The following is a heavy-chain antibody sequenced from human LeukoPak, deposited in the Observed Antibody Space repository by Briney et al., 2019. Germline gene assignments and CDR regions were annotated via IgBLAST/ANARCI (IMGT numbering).Heavy chain of an antibody. CDR2: IYYSGST. CDR3: ARQLYDYFDY. V-gene: IGHV4-59*01. CDR1: GFTFSDYY. D-gene: IGHD3-3*01. Sequence: GSLRLSCAASGFTFSDYYMSWIRQPPGKGLEWIGYIYYSGSTNYNPSLKSRVTISVDTSKNQFSLKLSSVTAADTAVYYCARQLYDYFDYWGQGTLVTVSS. J-gene: IGHJ4*02.